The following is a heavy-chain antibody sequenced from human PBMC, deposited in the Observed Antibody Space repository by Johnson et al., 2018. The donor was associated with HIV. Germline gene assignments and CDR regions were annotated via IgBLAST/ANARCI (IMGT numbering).Heavy chain of an antibody. D-gene: IGHD1-26*01. Sequence: VQLVESGGGVVQHRGSLRLSCAASGFTFSSYGMHWVRQAPGKGLEWVAVISYDGSNKYYADSVKGRFTISRDNSKNTLYLQMNSLRAEDTAVYYCAKDLGDAVGTTHDAFDIWGQGTMVTVSS. CDR2: ISYDGSNK. CDR1: GFTFSSYG. CDR3: AKDLGDAVGTTHDAFDI. V-gene: IGHV3-30*18. J-gene: IGHJ3*02.